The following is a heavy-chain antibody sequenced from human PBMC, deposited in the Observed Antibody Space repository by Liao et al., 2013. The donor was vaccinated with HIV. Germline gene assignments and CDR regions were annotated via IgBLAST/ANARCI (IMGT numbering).Heavy chain of an antibody. CDR3: TSDFLD. CDR2: INHSGRI. Sequence: QVQLQESGPGLVKPSETLSLTCAVYGDTFSGYYWNWVRQVPGKGLEWIGEINHSGRIRYNPSLTSRVAISADTSKRQFSLTLASVTAADTAIYYCTSDFLDWGNGTPVTVSS. J-gene: IGHJ6*04. CDR1: GDTFSGYY. V-gene: IGHV4-34*10. D-gene: IGHD3-3*01.